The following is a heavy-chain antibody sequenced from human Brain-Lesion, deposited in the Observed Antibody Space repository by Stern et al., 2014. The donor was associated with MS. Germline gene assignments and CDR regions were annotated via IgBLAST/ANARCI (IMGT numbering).Heavy chain of an antibody. Sequence: QMQLVQSGAEVKKPGSSVKVSCKTSGGTFSSYTITWVRQAPGQGLEWMGRIISLLDIADYAQKFQGRVTITADKSTSTAYMELSSLRSEDTAVYYCARESTGDAFDIWGQGTMVTVSS. CDR3: ARESTGDAFDI. V-gene: IGHV1-69*09. D-gene: IGHD3-10*01. CDR2: IISLLDIA. CDR1: GGTFSSYT. J-gene: IGHJ3*02.